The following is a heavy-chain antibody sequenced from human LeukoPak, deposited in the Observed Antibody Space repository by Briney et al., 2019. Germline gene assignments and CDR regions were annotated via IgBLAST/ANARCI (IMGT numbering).Heavy chain of an antibody. Sequence: GGSLRLSCVVSGFTFSESWMSWVRQAPGKGLEWVSGISWNSGSIGYADSVKGRFTISRDNAKNSLYLQMNSLRAEDTALYYCAKATGDGYSYGYGDYWGQGTLVTVSS. CDR1: GFTFSESW. CDR3: AKATGDGYSYGYGDY. CDR2: ISWNSGSI. D-gene: IGHD5-18*01. V-gene: IGHV3-9*01. J-gene: IGHJ4*02.